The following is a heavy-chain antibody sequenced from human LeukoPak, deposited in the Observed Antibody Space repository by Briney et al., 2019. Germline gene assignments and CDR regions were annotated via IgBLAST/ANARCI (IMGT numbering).Heavy chain of an antibody. J-gene: IGHJ3*02. Sequence: SVKVSCKSSGGTFSSYAISWVRQAPGQGLEWMGRIIPILGIANYAQKFQGRVTITADKSTSTAYMELSSLRSEDTAVYYCARRYYDSSGYSDDAFDIWGQGTMVTVSS. D-gene: IGHD3-22*01. CDR3: ARRYYDSSGYSDDAFDI. CDR2: IIPILGIA. CDR1: GGTFSSYA. V-gene: IGHV1-69*04.